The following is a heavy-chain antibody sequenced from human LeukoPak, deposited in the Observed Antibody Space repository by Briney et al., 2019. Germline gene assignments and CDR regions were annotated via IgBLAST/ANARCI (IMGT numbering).Heavy chain of an antibody. CDR2: INPNSGGT. D-gene: IGHD5-18*01. CDR1: GYTFTGYY. CDR3: ANSGYSYGYRGYFGY. Sequence: ASVKVSCKASGYTFTGYYMHWVRQAPGQGREWMGWINPNSGGTNYAQKFQGRVTMTRDTSISTAYMELSRLRSDDTAVYYCANSGYSYGYRGYFGYWGQGTLVTVSS. V-gene: IGHV1-2*02. J-gene: IGHJ4*02.